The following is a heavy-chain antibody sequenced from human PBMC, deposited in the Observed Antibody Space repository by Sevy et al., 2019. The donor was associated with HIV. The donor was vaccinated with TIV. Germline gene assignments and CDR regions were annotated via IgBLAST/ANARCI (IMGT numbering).Heavy chain of an antibody. Sequence: GGSLRLSCAASGFTFDDYAMHWVRQAPGKGLEWVSGISWNSGSIGYADSVKGRFTISRDNAKNSLYLQMKSLRAEDTALYYCAKDIADSSGYPLDWGQGTLVTVSS. CDR1: GFTFDDYA. D-gene: IGHD3-22*01. J-gene: IGHJ4*02. CDR2: ISWNSGSI. CDR3: AKDIADSSGYPLD. V-gene: IGHV3-9*01.